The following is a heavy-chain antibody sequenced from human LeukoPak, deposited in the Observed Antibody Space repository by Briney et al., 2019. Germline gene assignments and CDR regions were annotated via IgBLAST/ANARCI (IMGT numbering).Heavy chain of an antibody. V-gene: IGHV1-69*06. J-gene: IGHJ3*02. CDR3: ARVGLGAFDI. D-gene: IGHD6-19*01. Sequence: SVKVSCKASGGTFSSHVITWVRQAPGQGLEWMGGIIPMFGTANYAQKFQGRVSIVADKSTSIAYMELSSLTSEDTAVYYCARVGLGAFDIWGQGTMVTVSS. CDR1: GGTFSSHV. CDR2: IIPMFGTA.